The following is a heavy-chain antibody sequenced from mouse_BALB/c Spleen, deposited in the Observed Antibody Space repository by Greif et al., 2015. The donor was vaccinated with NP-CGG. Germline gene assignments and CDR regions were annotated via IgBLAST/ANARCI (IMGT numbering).Heavy chain of an antibody. V-gene: IGHV5-17*02. CDR3: ARLFDY. Sequence: EVNVVESGGGLVQPGGSRKLSCAASGFTFSSFGMHWVRQAPEKGLEWVAYISSGSSTIYYADTVKGRFTISRDNPKNTLFLQMTSLRSEDTAMYYCARLFDYWGQGTTLTVSP. J-gene: IGHJ2*01. CDR1: GFTFSSFG. CDR2: ISSGSSTI.